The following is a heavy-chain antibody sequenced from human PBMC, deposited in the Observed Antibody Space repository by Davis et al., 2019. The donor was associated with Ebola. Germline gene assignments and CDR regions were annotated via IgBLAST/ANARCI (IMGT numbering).Heavy chain of an antibody. V-gene: IGHV3-21*01. D-gene: IGHD6-6*01. CDR2: ISDWSAYM. CDR3: ARESEGGTVGSNIASRGAED. Sequence: PGGSLRLSCAASGFTFSDYSMSWVRQAPGKGLEWVSSISDWSAYMSYADSVRGRFTISRDNAKNSLYLQMNSLRAEDTAVYYCARESEGGTVGSNIASRGAEDWGQGTLVTVSS. CDR1: GFTFSDYS. J-gene: IGHJ4*02.